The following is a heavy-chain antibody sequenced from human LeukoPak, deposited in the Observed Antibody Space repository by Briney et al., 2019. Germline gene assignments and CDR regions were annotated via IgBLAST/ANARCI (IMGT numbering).Heavy chain of an antibody. D-gene: IGHD3-3*01. CDR3: AREGHTILEWTYYYYYYMDV. J-gene: IGHJ6*03. CDR2: IKQDGSEK. Sequence: TGGSLRLSCAASGFTFSSYWMSWVRQAPGKGLEWVANIKQDGSEKYYVDSVKGRFTISRDNAKNSLYLQMNSLRAEDTAVYYCAREGHTILEWTYYYYYYMDVWGKGTTVTVSS. V-gene: IGHV3-7*01. CDR1: GFTFSSYW.